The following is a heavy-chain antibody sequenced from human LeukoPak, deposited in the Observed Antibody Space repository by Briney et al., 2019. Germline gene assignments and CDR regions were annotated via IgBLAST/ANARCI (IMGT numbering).Heavy chain of an antibody. CDR3: AKAPVLEDSRGYAFDI. V-gene: IGHV3-23*01. D-gene: IGHD3-22*01. CDR2: ISGSGGST. Sequence: PGGSLRLSCAASGFTFSSYAMSWVRQAPGKGLEWVSAISGSGGSTYYADSVKGRFTISRDNSKNTLYLQMNSLRAEDTAVYYCAKAPVLEDSRGYAFDIWGQGTTVTVSS. J-gene: IGHJ3*02. CDR1: GFTFSSYA.